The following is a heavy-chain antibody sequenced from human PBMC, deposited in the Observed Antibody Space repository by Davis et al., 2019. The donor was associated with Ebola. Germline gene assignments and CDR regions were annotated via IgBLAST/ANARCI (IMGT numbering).Heavy chain of an antibody. V-gene: IGHV3-23*01. CDR1: GFTFSDYA. J-gene: IGHJ4*02. D-gene: IGHD2-2*01. CDR2: ISVSSGTT. CDR3: AKHLGYCSTTSCPRFHDY. Sequence: GESLKISCAASGFTFSDYAMNWVRQAPGKGPEWLSTISVSSGTTYYADSVKGRFTISRDNSKNTLYLQMNSLRAEDTAVYYCAKHLGYCSTTSCPRFHDYWGQGTLVTVSS.